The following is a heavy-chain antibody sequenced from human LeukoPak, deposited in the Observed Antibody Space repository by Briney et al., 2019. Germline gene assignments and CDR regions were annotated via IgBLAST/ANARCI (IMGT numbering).Heavy chain of an antibody. CDR2: IYSGGST. V-gene: IGHV3-53*01. Sequence: PGGSLRLSCAASGFTFSSNYMSWVRQAPGKGLEWVSVIYSGGSTYYADSVKGRFTISRDNSKNTLYLQMNSLRAEDTAVYYCARRTTVTIPFGYWGQGTLVTVSS. J-gene: IGHJ4*02. D-gene: IGHD4-11*01. CDR1: GFTFSSNY. CDR3: ARRTTVTIPFGY.